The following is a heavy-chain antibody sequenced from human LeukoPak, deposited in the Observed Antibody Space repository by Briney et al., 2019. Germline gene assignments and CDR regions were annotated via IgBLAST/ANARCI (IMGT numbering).Heavy chain of an antibody. J-gene: IGHJ4*02. CDR1: GFTFSSYA. V-gene: IGHV3-30-3*01. CDR3: ARVSVEMATASDY. CDR2: ISYDGSNK. D-gene: IGHD5-24*01. Sequence: SGGSLRLSCAASGFTFSSYAMHWVRQAPGKGLEWVAVISYDGSNKYYADSVKGRFTISRDNSKNTLYLQMNSLRAEDTAVYYCARVSVEMATASDYWGQGTLVTVSS.